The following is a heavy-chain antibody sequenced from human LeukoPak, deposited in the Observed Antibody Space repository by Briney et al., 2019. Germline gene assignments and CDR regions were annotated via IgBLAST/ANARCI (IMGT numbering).Heavy chain of an antibody. V-gene: IGHV3-48*04. CDR2: ISSSSRTI. D-gene: IGHD6-19*01. CDR1: GFTFSSYS. J-gene: IGHJ4*02. CDR3: ARVGTSGWTSDY. Sequence: GGSLRLSCAASGFTFSSYSINWVRQAPGKGLEWLSYISSSSRTISYADSLKGRFTVSRDNARNSLDLQMNSLRVEDTAVYYCARVGTSGWTSDYWGQGTLVTVSS.